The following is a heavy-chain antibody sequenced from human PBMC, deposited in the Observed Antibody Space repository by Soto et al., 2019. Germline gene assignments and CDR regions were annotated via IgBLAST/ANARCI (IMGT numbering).Heavy chain of an antibody. J-gene: IGHJ4*02. D-gene: IGHD3-16*01. CDR3: ARGLGAGWYFDY. V-gene: IGHV4-4*02. CDR2: IYHIGST. Sequence: QVQLQESGPGLVKPSGTLSLTCAVSGGSLISSDWWSWVRQPPGKGLEWIGQIYHIGSTNYNPSLKSRVPISVDRSKKQYSLNRGSVTAADTAVYYCARGLGAGWYFDYWGQGTLVTVSS. CDR1: GGSLISSDW.